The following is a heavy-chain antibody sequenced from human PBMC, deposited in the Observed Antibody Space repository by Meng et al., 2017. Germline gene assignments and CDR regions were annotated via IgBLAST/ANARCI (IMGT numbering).Heavy chain of an antibody. V-gene: IGHV1-69*05. CDR3: ARDSGYSYGYGTFDY. D-gene: IGHD5-18*01. CDR2: IIPIFGTA. CDR1: GYTFTSYA. J-gene: IGHJ4*02. Sequence: SVKVSCKASGYTFTSYAMHWVRQAPGQGLEWMGGIIPIFGTANYAQKFQGRVTITTDESTSTAYMELSSLRSEDTAVYYCARDSGYSYGYGTFDYWGQGTRVTVSS.